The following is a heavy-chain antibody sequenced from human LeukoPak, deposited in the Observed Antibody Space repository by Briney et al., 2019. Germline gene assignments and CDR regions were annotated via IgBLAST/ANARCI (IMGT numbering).Heavy chain of an antibody. CDR1: GGSISSSNW. CDR2: IYHSGNT. Sequence: SETLSLTCAVSGGSISSSNWWSWVRQPPGKGLEWIGEIYHSGNTNYNPSLKSRVTISVDTSKNQFSLKLSSVTAADTAVYYCARGPRITIFGVVIIRWFDPWGQGTLVTVSS. D-gene: IGHD3-3*01. J-gene: IGHJ5*02. CDR3: ARGPRITIFGVVIIRWFDP. V-gene: IGHV4-4*02.